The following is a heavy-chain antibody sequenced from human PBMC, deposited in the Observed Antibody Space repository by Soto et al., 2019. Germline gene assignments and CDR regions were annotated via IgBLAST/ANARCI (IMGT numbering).Heavy chain of an antibody. CDR1: GYTFTSYG. D-gene: IGHD2-8*01. Sequence: QVQLVQSGAEVKKPGASVKVSCKASGYTFTSYGISWVRQAPGQGFEWMGWISAYNGNTNYAQKLQGRVTMTTDTSTSTAYMELRSLRSDDTAVYYCARDPKGYCTNGVCYTGWFDPWGQGTLVTVSS. J-gene: IGHJ5*02. CDR3: ARDPKGYCTNGVCYTGWFDP. CDR2: ISAYNGNT. V-gene: IGHV1-18*01.